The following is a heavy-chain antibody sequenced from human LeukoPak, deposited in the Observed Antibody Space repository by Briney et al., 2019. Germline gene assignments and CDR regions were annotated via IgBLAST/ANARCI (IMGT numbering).Heavy chain of an antibody. CDR2: IYYSGST. J-gene: IGHJ5*02. V-gene: IGHV4-59*01. CDR3: ARGPPPSMVRGVAPSDP. CDR1: GGSISSYY. Sequence: PSETLSLTCTVSGGSISSYYWSWIRQPPGKGLEWIGYIYYSGSTNYNPSLKSRVTISVDTSKNQFSLKLSSVTAADTAVYYCARGPPPSMVRGVAPSDPWGQGTLVTVSS. D-gene: IGHD3-10*01.